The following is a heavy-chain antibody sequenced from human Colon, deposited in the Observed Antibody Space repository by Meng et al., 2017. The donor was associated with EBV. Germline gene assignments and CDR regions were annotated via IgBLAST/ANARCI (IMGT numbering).Heavy chain of an antibody. Sequence: QVQLVHAGFGLKEPGASVKVSCKASGYTFGSYGICWVRQVPGHGLEWMGWFVNFVDTYPAPKFQGRVSMTTDTHTNTAFMELRSLTSHKTAVYYCASGTPGRSYCDYWGQGTLVTVSS. V-gene: IGHV1-18*01. D-gene: IGHD2-15*01. CDR3: ASGTPGRSYCDY. J-gene: IGHJ4*02. CDR2: FVNFVDT. CDR1: GYTFGSYG.